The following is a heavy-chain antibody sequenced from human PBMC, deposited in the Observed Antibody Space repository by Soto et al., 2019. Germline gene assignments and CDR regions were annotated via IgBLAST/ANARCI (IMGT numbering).Heavy chain of an antibody. CDR1: GFTFSAYA. D-gene: IGHD2-8*01. Sequence: EVQLLESGGGVVQPGGSLRLSCAASGFTFSAYAMSWVRQAPGKGLQWVSGVGGSDTDKHYADSVRGRFTVSRDNFKNTLYLQMHSMRDDDTAVYYCAKDATAVNGVWDPFDMWGQGTEVSVSS. CDR2: VGGSDTDK. V-gene: IGHV3-23*01. J-gene: IGHJ3*02. CDR3: AKDATAVNGVWDPFDM.